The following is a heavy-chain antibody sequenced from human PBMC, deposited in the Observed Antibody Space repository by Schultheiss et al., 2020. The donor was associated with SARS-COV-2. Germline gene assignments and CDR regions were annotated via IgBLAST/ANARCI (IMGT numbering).Heavy chain of an antibody. CDR2: IDWDDDK. D-gene: IGHD1-26*01. V-gene: IGHV2-70*04. CDR3: ARSYSGSFDFDY. Sequence: SGPTLVKPTQTLTLTCTFSGFSLSTSGMRVSWIRQPPGKALEWLARIDWDDDKFYSTSLKTRLTISKDTSKNQVVLTMTNMDPVDTATYYCARSYSGSFDFDYWGQGTLVTVSS. CDR1: GFSLSTSGMR. J-gene: IGHJ4*02.